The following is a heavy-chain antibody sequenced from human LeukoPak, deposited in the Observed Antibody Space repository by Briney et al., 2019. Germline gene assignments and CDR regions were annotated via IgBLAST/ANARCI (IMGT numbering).Heavy chain of an antibody. V-gene: IGHV3-15*01. CDR3: TTPYSSSWYYFDS. J-gene: IGHJ4*02. D-gene: IGHD6-13*01. CDR1: GFTFSNAW. Sequence: PGGSLRLSCAASGFTFSNAWMSWVRQAPGKGLEWVGRIKSKTDGGTTDYAAPVKGRFTISRDDSKNTLYLQMNSLKTEDTAVYYCTTPYSSSWYYFDSWGQGTLVTVSS. CDR2: IKSKTDGGTT.